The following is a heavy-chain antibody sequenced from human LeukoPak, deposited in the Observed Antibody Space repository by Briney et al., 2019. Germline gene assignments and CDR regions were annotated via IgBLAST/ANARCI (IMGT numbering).Heavy chain of an antibody. CDR1: GGSISSYY. Sequence: SETLSLTCTVSGGSISSYYWSWIRQPPGKGLEWIGYIYYSGSTNYNPSLKSRVTISVDTSKNQFSLKLSSVTAADTAVYYCARDDNCSGGSCYSYWGQGTLVTVSS. V-gene: IGHV4-59*12. D-gene: IGHD2-15*01. CDR2: IYYSGST. J-gene: IGHJ4*02. CDR3: ARDDNCSGGSCYSY.